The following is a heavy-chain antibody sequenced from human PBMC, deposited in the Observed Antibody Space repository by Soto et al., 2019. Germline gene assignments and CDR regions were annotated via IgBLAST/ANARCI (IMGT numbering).Heavy chain of an antibody. Sequence: XESLKISWKCSGYSCTSYWISLVLQMPGKGLEWMGRIDPSDSYTNYSPSFQGHVTISADKSISTAYLQWSSLKASDTAMYYCARHGPVPNIVLVTAILDAFDIWGQGTMVTVS. J-gene: IGHJ3*02. CDR1: GYSCTSYW. D-gene: IGHD2-21*02. V-gene: IGHV5-10-1*01. CDR3: ARHGPVPNIVLVTAILDAFDI. CDR2: IDPSDSYT.